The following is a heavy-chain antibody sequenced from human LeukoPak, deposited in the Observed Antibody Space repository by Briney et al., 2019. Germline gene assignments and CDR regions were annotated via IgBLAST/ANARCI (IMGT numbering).Heavy chain of an antibody. D-gene: IGHD2-15*01. CDR3: ARGPRSGPFSFYFYGMDV. CDR1: TGSISSYY. CDR2: ISNIGGA. V-gene: IGHV4-59*01. J-gene: IGHJ6*02. Sequence: PSGTLSLTCGVSTGSISSYYWSWVRQTPEKGLEWIAYISNIGGANYNPSLKSRVTISVDTSKNQFSLKLSSVTAADTAIYYCARGPRSGPFSFYFYGMDVWGQGTTVTVS.